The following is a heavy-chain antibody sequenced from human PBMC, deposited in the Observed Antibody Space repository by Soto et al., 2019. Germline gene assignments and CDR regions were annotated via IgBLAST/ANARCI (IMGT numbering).Heavy chain of an antibody. V-gene: IGHV1-46*01. Sequence: QAQLVQSGAEVKKPGASVKVSCKESGFTFSDYFMHWVRQAPGQGLEWMGLIHPSGDSRDYAQKVPGRVTITRDRCTSTVYMDLSSLKYEDTAVYYCARNNCHNYGTPAASSLFHPWGQGNPFTVAS. CDR3: ARNNCHNYGTPAASSLFHP. CDR1: GFTFSDYF. J-gene: IGHJ5*02. CDR2: IHPSGDSR. D-gene: IGHD1-20*01.